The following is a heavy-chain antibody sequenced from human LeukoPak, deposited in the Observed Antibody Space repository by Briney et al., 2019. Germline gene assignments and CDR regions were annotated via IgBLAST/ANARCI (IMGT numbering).Heavy chain of an antibody. Sequence: GGSLRLSCAASGFTFSSYAMTWVRQAPVKGLEWLSVVTDTGGNTYHADSVKGRFTISRDNSKNTVYLEMNSPRVEDTAVYYCAKGTVRSCSGPSCYPLDSWGQGTLVTVSS. CDR1: GFTFSSYA. CDR3: AKGTVRSCSGPSCYPLDS. D-gene: IGHD2-15*01. V-gene: IGHV3-23*01. CDR2: VTDTGGNT. J-gene: IGHJ4*02.